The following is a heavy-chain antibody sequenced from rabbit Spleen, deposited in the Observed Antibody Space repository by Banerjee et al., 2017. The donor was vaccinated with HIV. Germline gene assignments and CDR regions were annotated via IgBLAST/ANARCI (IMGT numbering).Heavy chain of an antibody. V-gene: IGHV1S45*01. CDR2: SYAGSSGST. CDR3: ARDPGTSFSTYGRDL. CDR1: GFSFSNKAV. Sequence: QEQLVESGGGLVKPEGSLTLTCTASGFSFSNKAVMCWVRQAPGKGLEWIACSYAGSSGSTYSAIGAKGRFTSSKTSSTTVTLQRTSRTAADPATYFCARDPGTSFSTYGRDLGGPGTLVTVS. J-gene: IGHJ6*01.